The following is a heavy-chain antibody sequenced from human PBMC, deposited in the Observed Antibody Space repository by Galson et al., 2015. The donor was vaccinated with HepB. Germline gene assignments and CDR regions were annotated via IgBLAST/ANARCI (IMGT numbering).Heavy chain of an antibody. D-gene: IGHD6-13*01. V-gene: IGHV3-23*01. Sequence: SLRLSCAVSGFTFSSFAMRWVRQAPGKGLEWVSSISSSGAGTYYADSVKGRFTISRGNSKNTLYLQMNSLRVEDTAGYYCTKGSTGSDFWGQGTLVTVSS. CDR3: TKGSTGSDF. J-gene: IGHJ4*02. CDR2: ISSSGAGT. CDR1: GFTFSSFA.